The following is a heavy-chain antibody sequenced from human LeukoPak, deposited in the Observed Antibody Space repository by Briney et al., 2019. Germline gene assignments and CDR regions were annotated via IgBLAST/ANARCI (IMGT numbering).Heavy chain of an antibody. CDR1: GYTFTGYY. J-gene: IGHJ4*02. D-gene: IGHD5-12*01. V-gene: IGHV1-2*02. Sequence: ASVKVSCKASGYTFTGYYMHWVRQAPGQGLEWMGWINTNSGGTNYAQKFQGRVTMTRDTSISTAYMELSRLRSGDTAVYYGARESRLWGYDWAGNDYWGQGTLVTVSS. CDR3: ARESRLWGYDWAGNDY. CDR2: INTNSGGT.